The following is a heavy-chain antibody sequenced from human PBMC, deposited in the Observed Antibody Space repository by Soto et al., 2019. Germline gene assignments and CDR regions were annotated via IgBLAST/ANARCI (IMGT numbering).Heavy chain of an antibody. D-gene: IGHD3-10*01. CDR2: IHHSGST. V-gene: IGHV4-31*03. Sequence: QVQLQESGPGLVKASQTLSLTCNVSGGSISSGGYYWTWIRQHPGKDLEWIGNIHHSGSTFYNPSLKSRVSISVDTSKNQFSLKLSSVTAADTAVYFCVRGVLSWGQGTLVTVSS. CDR1: GGSISSGGYY. J-gene: IGHJ1*01. CDR3: VRGVLS.